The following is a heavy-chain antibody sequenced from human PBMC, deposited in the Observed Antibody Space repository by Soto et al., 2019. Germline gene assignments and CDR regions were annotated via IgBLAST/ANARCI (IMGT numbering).Heavy chain of an antibody. V-gene: IGHV4-4*07. D-gene: IGHD4-17*01. J-gene: IGHJ6*02. CDR1: GGSISSYY. CDR2: IYTSGST. CDR3: ARVHDYGDYVGYYYYGMDV. Sequence: QVQLQESGPGLVKPSETLSLTCTVSGGSISSYYWSWIRQPAGKGLEWIGRIYTSGSTNYNPSLTSRVTMSVDTSKNQFSLKLSSVTAADTAVYYCARVHDYGDYVGYYYYGMDVWGQGTTVTVSS.